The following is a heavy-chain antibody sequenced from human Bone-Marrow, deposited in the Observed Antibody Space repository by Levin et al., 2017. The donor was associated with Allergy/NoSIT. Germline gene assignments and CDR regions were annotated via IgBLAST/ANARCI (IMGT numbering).Heavy chain of an antibody. D-gene: IGHD2-8*01. V-gene: IGHV4-39*01. CDR2: IYYSGST. J-gene: IGHJ5*02. CDR3: ARRGYCTNGVCLSRGSWFDP. Sequence: PSETLSLTCTVSGGSISSSSYYWGWIRQPPGKGLEWIGSIYYSGSTYYNPSLKSRVTISVDTSKNQFSLKLSSVTAADTAVYYCARRGYCTNGVCLSRGSWFDPWGQGTLVTVSS. CDR1: GGSISSSSYY.